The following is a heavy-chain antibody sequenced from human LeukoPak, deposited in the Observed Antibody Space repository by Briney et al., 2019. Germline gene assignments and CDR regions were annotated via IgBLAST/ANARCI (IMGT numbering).Heavy chain of an antibody. V-gene: IGHV3-23*01. Sequence: GGSLRLSCAASGFTFSSYAMSWVRQAPGKVLEWVSAISGSGGSTYYADSVKGRFTISRDNSKNTLYLQMNSLRAEDTAVYYCAKAPYGDYLFDYWGQGTLVTVSS. CDR2: ISGSGGST. D-gene: IGHD4-17*01. CDR3: AKAPYGDYLFDY. J-gene: IGHJ4*02. CDR1: GFTFSSYA.